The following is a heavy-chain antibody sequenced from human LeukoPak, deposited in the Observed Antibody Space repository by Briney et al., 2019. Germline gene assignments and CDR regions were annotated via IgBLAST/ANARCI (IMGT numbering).Heavy chain of an antibody. D-gene: IGHD3-10*01. J-gene: IGHJ3*02. CDR2: ISSSSSYI. Sequence: GGSLRLSCAASGFTFSSYSMTWVRQAPGKGLEWVSSISSSSSYIYYADSVKGRFTISRDNAKNSLYLQMNSLRAEDTAVYYCARERSGWFGEFPVDAFDIWGQGTMVTVSS. CDR1: GFTFSSYS. V-gene: IGHV3-21*01. CDR3: ARERSGWFGEFPVDAFDI.